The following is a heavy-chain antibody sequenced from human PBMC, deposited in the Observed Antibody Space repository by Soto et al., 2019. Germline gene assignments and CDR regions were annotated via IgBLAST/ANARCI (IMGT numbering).Heavy chain of an antibody. CDR3: ARAKTTVTSFDP. V-gene: IGHV4-31*03. D-gene: IGHD4-4*01. Sequence: QVQLQESGPGLVKPSQTLSLTCTVSGFSISSGGYYWSWIRQYPGKGLEWIGNIYYSGTTYYNPSHKSRLTISVDTSDNQFSLRLSSLTAADTAVYFCARAKTTVTSFDPWGQGTLVTVSS. J-gene: IGHJ5*02. CDR2: IYYSGTT. CDR1: GFSISSGGYY.